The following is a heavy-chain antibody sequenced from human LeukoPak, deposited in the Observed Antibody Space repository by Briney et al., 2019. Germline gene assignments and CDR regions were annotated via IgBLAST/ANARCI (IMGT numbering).Heavy chain of an antibody. V-gene: IGHV1-18*01. Sequence: ASVKVSCKTPGYTFRDYDISWVRQAPGQGLEWVGWISTFRGDTNYAQRLQGRVTMTTDRSTSTVYLELRNLGSDDTAVYYCAREGNTSAWYYFWGQGSQVIVSS. CDR1: GYTFRDYD. CDR3: AREGNTSAWYYF. D-gene: IGHD1/OR15-1a*01. CDR2: ISTFRGDT. J-gene: IGHJ4*02.